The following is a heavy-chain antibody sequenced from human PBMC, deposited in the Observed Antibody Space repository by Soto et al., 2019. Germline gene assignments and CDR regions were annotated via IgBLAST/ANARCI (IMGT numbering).Heavy chain of an antibody. Sequence: QVQLQESGPGLVKPSETLSLTCTVSGGSVSSGSYYWSWIRQPPGKGLEWIGYIYYSGSTNYNPSLKSRVTISVDPSKNQCSLKLSSVTAADTAVYYCAREAPSSYGFTGLGTPLDYWGQGTLVTVSS. CDR2: IYYSGST. J-gene: IGHJ4*02. D-gene: IGHD5-18*01. CDR1: GGSVSSGSYY. CDR3: AREAPSSYGFTGLGTPLDY. V-gene: IGHV4-61*01.